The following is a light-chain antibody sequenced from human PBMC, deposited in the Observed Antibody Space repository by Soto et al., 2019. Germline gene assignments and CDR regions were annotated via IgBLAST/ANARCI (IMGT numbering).Light chain of an antibody. CDR1: SSDVGGYNY. Sequence: QSVLTQPASVSGSPGQSITISCTGTSSDVGGYNYVSWYQQHPGKAPKLMIYEVSNRPSGVSNRFSGSKSGNTASLTISGLQAEDEAYYYCCSYTSSSPLVFGGGTQLTVL. CDR3: CSYTSSSPLV. J-gene: IGLJ3*02. CDR2: EVS. V-gene: IGLV2-14*01.